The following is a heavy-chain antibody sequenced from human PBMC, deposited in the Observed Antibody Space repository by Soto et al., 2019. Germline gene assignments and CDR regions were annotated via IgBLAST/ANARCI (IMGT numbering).Heavy chain of an antibody. CDR1: GGSISSSSYY. CDR3: AGHLGVATSWFDP. J-gene: IGHJ5*02. Sequence: PSETLSLTCTVSGGSISSSSYYWGWIRQPPGKGLEWIGSIYYSGSTYYNPSLKSRVTISVDTSKNQFSLKLSSVTAADTAVYYCAGHLGVATSWFDPWGQGTLVTVSS. D-gene: IGHD5-12*01. V-gene: IGHV4-39*01. CDR2: IYYSGST.